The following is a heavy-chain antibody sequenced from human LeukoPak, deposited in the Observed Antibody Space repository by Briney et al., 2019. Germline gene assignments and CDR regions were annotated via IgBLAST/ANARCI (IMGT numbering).Heavy chain of an antibody. CDR2: INPNSGGT. CDR3: AREDPPLTMVRGVIIS. CDR1: GYTFTGYY. V-gene: IGHV1-2*02. D-gene: IGHD3-10*01. J-gene: IGHJ4*02. Sequence: ASVKVSCKASGYTFTGYYMHWVRQAPGQGLEWMGWINPNSGGTNYAQKFQGRVTMTRDTSISTAYMELSRLRSDGTAVYYCAREDPPLTMVRGVIISWGQGTLVTVSS.